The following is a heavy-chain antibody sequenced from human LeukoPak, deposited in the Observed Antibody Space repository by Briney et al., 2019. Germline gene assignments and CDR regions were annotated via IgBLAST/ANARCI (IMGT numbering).Heavy chain of an antibody. J-gene: IGHJ4*02. V-gene: IGHV3-30*18. Sequence: GGSLRLSCAASGFTFSNYGMHWVRQAPGKGLEWVAVISYDGSNKYYADSVKGRFTISRDNSKNTLYLQMNSLRAEDTAVYYCAKVGLTVTTILDYFDYWGQRTQVTVSS. CDR3: AKVGLTVTTILDYFDY. CDR2: ISYDGSNK. CDR1: GFTFSNYG. D-gene: IGHD4-11*01.